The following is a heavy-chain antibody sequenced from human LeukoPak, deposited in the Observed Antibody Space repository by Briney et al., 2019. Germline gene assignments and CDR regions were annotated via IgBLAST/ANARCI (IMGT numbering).Heavy chain of an antibody. CDR1: GFTFSSYS. J-gene: IGHJ4*02. CDR3: ARDFGVAARPSYFDY. Sequence: GGSLRLSCAASGFTFSSYSMNWVRQAPGKGLEWVSSISSSSSYIYYADSVEGRFTISRDNAKNSLYLQMNSLRAEDTAVYYCARDFGVAARPSYFDYWGQGTLVTVSS. V-gene: IGHV3-21*01. CDR2: ISSSSSYI. D-gene: IGHD6-6*01.